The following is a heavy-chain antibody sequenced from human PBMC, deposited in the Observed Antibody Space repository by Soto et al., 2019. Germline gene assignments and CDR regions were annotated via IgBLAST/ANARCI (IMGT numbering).Heavy chain of an antibody. D-gene: IGHD5-18*01. CDR1: GYIFTNYA. CDR3: ARSDTAMVKYYYYGMDV. J-gene: IGHJ6*02. V-gene: IGHV1-3*01. CDR2: INAANGNT. Sequence: ASVKVSCKASGYIFTNYAMHWVRQAPGQRLEWMGWINAANGNTKYSQKFQGRVTMTTDTSTSTAYMELRSLRSDDTAVYYCARSDTAMVKYYYYGMDVWGQGTTVTVSS.